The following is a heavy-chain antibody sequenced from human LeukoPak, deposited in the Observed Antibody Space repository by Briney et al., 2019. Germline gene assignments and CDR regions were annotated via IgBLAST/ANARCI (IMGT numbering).Heavy chain of an antibody. CDR2: IYHSGST. Sequence: KSSGTLSLTCAVSGGSISSGGYSWSWIRQPPGKGLEWIGYIYHSGSTYYNPSLKSRVTISVDTSKNQFSLKLSSVTAADTAVYYCARSRSIAARPGIFDPWGQGTLVTVSS. CDR3: ARSRSIAARPGIFDP. CDR1: GGSISSGGYS. V-gene: IGHV4-30-2*01. D-gene: IGHD6-6*01. J-gene: IGHJ5*02.